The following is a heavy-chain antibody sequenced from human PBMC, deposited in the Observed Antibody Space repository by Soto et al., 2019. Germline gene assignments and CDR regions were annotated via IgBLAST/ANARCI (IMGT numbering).Heavy chain of an antibody. Sequence: EVQLVESGGGLVQPGGSLRLSCAASGFTFSSHWIHWVRQAPGKGLVWVSRINSDGSSTSYADSVKGRFTISRDNAKNTLYMQMNSLRAEDTAVYYCARGSVVGATGDYWGQGTLVTVSS. V-gene: IGHV3-74*01. CDR3: ARGSVVGATGDY. CDR1: GFTFSSHW. D-gene: IGHD1-26*01. J-gene: IGHJ4*02. CDR2: INSDGSST.